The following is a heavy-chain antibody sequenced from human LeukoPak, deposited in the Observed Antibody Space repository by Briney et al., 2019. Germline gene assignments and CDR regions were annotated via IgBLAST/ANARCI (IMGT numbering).Heavy chain of an antibody. CDR1: GFTFSNYA. CDR2: ISSGGTYE. D-gene: IGHD1-1*01. V-gene: IGHV3-30*07. J-gene: IGHJ4*02. CDR3: ARGYINRYYFDY. Sequence: GKSLRLSCAASGFTFSNYAMHWVRQAPGKGLEWVSLISSGGTYEYYADSVKGRFTISRDNSKNTLYLQMNSLRAEDTAVYYCARGYINRYYFDYWGQGTLVTVSS.